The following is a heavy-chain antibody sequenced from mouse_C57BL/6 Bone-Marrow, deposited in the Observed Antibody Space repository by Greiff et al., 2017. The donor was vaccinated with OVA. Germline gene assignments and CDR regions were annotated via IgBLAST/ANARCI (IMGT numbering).Heavy chain of an antibody. CDR1: GYTFTSYV. J-gene: IGHJ1*03. D-gene: IGHD1-1*01. Sequence: VQLQQSGAELARPGASVQLSCKASGYTFTSYVISWVKQLTGQGLEWIGELYPRSGNTYYNEKFNGQATLTAAKSSSTAYIGLRSLTAEDSTVYCCARWDGSSYWYFDVWGTGTTVTDSS. CDR2: LYPRSGNT. CDR3: ARWDGSSYWYFDV. V-gene: IGHV1-81*01.